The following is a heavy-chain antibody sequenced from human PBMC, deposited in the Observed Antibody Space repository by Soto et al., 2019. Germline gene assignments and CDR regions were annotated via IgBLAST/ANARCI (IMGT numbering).Heavy chain of an antibody. Sequence: GGSLRLSCAASGLTFSGHWMTWVRQTPGEGLQWVAAIKPDGSETFYVDSVKGRFTISRDNARNSLFLQMDSLRAEDTAVYYRSYNPSGMTDPGVFDDWGQG. D-gene: IGHD2-21*02. CDR1: GLTFSGHW. CDR2: IKPDGSET. V-gene: IGHV3-7*03. J-gene: IGHJ4*02. CDR3: SYNPSGMTDPGVFDD.